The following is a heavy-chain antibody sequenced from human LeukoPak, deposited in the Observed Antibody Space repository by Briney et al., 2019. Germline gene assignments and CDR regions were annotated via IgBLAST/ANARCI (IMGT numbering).Heavy chain of an antibody. CDR2: INPYSGGT. CDR3: ARADTTPPYYYYYVDV. CDR1: GYTFTGYY. Sequence: GASVKVSCKASGYTFTGYYIHWVRQAPGQGLEWMGWINPYSGGTNYTQKFQGRVTMTRDTSISTAYMELSRLRSNDTAVYYCARADTTPPYYYYYVDVWGKGTTVTISS. V-gene: IGHV1-2*02. J-gene: IGHJ6*03. D-gene: IGHD1-26*01.